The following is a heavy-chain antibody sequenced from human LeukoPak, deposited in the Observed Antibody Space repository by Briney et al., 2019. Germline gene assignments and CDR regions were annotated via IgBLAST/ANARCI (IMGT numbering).Heavy chain of an antibody. Sequence: GGSLRLSCAASGFNFDDYAMHWVRQAPGKGLEWVSGISWNRGDIGYADSVKGRFTISRDNAKNSLFLQMNSLRGEDTALYYCAKVDGYSYGPIDSWGQGILVTVSS. CDR3: AKVDGYSYGPIDS. V-gene: IGHV3-9*01. D-gene: IGHD5-18*01. CDR1: GFNFDDYA. J-gene: IGHJ4*02. CDR2: ISWNRGDI.